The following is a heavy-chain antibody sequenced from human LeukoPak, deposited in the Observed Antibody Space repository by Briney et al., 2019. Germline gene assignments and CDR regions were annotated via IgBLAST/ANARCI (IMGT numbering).Heavy chain of an antibody. D-gene: IGHD4-23*01. CDR3: ARKTVVGSYFDY. Sequence: GGSLRLSCAASGFTFSSYWMSWVRQAPGKGLEWVANIKQDGSDKYYVDPAKGRFTISRDNAKNSLYLQINSLRAEDTAVYYCARKTVVGSYFDYWGQGTPVTVSS. CDR1: GFTFSSYW. CDR2: IKQDGSDK. V-gene: IGHV3-7*03. J-gene: IGHJ4*02.